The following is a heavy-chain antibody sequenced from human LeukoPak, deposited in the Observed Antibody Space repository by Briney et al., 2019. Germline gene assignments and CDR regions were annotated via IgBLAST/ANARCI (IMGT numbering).Heavy chain of an antibody. D-gene: IGHD7-27*01. CDR1: GYSISSGNY. V-gene: IGHV4-38-2*02. Sequence: SETLSLTCTVSGYSISSGNYWDWIRQPPGKGLEWIGSIYHSGSTYYNPSLKSRVTISADTSQNQFSLKLSSVTAADTAVYYCASRKLGNDYWGQGTLVTVSS. CDR3: ASRKLGNDY. CDR2: IYHSGST. J-gene: IGHJ4*02.